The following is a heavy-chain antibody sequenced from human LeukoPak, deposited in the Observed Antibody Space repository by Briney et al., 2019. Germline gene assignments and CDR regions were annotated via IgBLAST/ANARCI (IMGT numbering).Heavy chain of an antibody. CDR3: ARTDSGVIMLYTIRSAF. CDR1: GFTFNLHW. V-gene: IGHV3-7*01. CDR2: INQDGSEK. D-gene: IGHD2-8*01. J-gene: IGHJ4*02. Sequence: GGSLRLSCVASGFTFNLHWMSWVRQAPGKGLEWVANINQDGSEKYYLDSVRGRFTISRDNAKSLLYPQMNSLRAEDTAVYYCARTDSGVIMLYTIRSAFWGQGTLVTVSS.